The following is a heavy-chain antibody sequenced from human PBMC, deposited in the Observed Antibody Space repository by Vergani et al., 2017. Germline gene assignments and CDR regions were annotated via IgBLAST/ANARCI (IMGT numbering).Heavy chain of an antibody. CDR1: GFTFSGSA. Sequence: EVQLVESGGGLVQPGGSLKLSCAASGFTFSGSAMHWVRQASGKGLEWVGRIRSKANSYATAYAASVKGRFTISRDDSKNTLYLQMNSLRAEDTAVYYCARAGFFDYVWVDYWGQGTLVTVSS. CDR2: IRSKANSYAT. J-gene: IGHJ4*02. CDR3: ARAGFFDYVWVDY. V-gene: IGHV3-73*02. D-gene: IGHD3-16*01.